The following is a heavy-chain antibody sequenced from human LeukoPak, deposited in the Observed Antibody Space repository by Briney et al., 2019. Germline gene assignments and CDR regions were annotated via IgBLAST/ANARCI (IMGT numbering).Heavy chain of an antibody. J-gene: IGHJ6*02. Sequence: VASVKVSCKASGYTFTGYYMHWVRQAPGQGLEWMGWINPNSGGTNYAQKFQGRVTMTRDTSISTAYMELSRLRSDDTAVYYCARDSPYYYGMDVWGQGTTVTVSS. CDR1: GYTFTGYY. V-gene: IGHV1-2*02. CDR2: INPNSGGT. CDR3: ARDSPYYYGMDV.